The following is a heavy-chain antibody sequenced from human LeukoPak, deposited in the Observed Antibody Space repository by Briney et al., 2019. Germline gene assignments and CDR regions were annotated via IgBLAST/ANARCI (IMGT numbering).Heavy chain of an antibody. CDR2: IYYSGST. V-gene: IGHV4-59*01. Sequence: SETLSLTCTVSGGSISSYYWSWIRQPPGKGLEWIGYIYYSGSTNYNPSLKSRVTISVDTSKNQFSLKLSSVTAADTTVYYCASARPGDLYYYYYMDVWGKGTTVTVSS. CDR1: GGSISSYY. CDR3: ASARPGDLYYYYYMDV. J-gene: IGHJ6*03.